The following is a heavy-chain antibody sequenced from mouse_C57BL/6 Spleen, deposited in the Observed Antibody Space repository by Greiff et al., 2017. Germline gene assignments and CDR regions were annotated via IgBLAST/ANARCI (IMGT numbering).Heavy chain of an antibody. CDR3: ARDGDYGSSYREYAMDY. D-gene: IGHD1-1*01. CDR2: INPNNGGT. V-gene: IGHV1-22*01. CDR1: GYTFTDYN. Sequence: EVKLQQSGPELVKPGASVKMSCKASGYTFTDYNMHWVKQSHGKSLEWIGYINPNNGGTSYNQKFKGKATLTVNKSSSTAYMELHSLTSEDSAVYYCARDGDYGSSYREYAMDYWGQGTSVTVSS. J-gene: IGHJ4*01.